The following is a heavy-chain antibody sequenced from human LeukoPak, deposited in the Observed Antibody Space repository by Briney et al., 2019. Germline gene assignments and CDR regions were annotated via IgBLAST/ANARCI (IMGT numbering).Heavy chain of an antibody. Sequence: SETLSLTCAVYGGSFSGHYWSWIRQPPGKGLEWIGEINHSGTTNYSPSLKSRVTILVDTSKNQFSLKLSSVTAADTAVYFCARDAAGEGRLVITWFDPWGQGTLVTVSS. J-gene: IGHJ5*02. D-gene: IGHD3-22*01. V-gene: IGHV4-34*01. CDR1: GGSFSGHY. CDR3: ARDAAGEGRLVITWFDP. CDR2: INHSGTT.